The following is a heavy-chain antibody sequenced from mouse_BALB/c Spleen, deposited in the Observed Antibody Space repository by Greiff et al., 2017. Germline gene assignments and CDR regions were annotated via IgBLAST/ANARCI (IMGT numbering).Heavy chain of an antibody. Sequence: EVQLVESGGGLVQPGGSLKLSCAASGFTFSSYTMSWVRQTPEKRLEWVAYISNGGGSTYYPDTVKGRFTISRDNAKNTLYLQMSSLKAEDTAMYYCARHGPSTARAMDYWGQGTSVTVSS. V-gene: IGHV5-12-2*01. CDR1: GFTFSSYT. CDR3: ARHGPSTARAMDY. CDR2: ISNGGGST. J-gene: IGHJ4*01. D-gene: IGHD3-2*01.